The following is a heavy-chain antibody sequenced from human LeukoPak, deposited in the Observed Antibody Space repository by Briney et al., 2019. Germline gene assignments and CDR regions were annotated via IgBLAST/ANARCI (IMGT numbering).Heavy chain of an antibody. CDR1: GYTFTGYY. CDR3: ARDRGYDILTGNPNWFDP. J-gene: IGHJ5*02. Sequence: GASVKVSCKASGYTFTGYYMHWVRQAPGQGLEWMGWINPNSGGTNYAQKFQGRVTMTRDTSISTAYMALSRLRSDDTAVYYWARDRGYDILTGNPNWFDPWGQGTLVTVSS. CDR2: INPNSGGT. D-gene: IGHD3-9*01. V-gene: IGHV1-2*02.